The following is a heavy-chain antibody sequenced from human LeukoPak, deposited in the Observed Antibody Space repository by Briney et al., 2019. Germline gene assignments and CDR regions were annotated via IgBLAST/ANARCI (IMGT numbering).Heavy chain of an antibody. CDR3: AKAGYTSSWPLDY. CDR1: GFTFSSSY. J-gene: IGHJ4*02. Sequence: GGSLRLSCAASGFTFSSSYMHWVRQAPGKGLEWVSALSGSGSTTYYADSVKGRFTISRDNSKNMLFLEMNSLRVEDTAVYYCAKAGYTSSWPLDYWGQGTQVTVSS. D-gene: IGHD6-13*01. CDR2: LSGSGSTT. V-gene: IGHV3-23*01.